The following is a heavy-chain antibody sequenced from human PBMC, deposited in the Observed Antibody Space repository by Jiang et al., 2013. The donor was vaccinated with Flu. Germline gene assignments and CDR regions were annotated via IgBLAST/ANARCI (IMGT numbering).Heavy chain of an antibody. CDR2: IIPIFGTA. V-gene: IGHV1-69*13. CDR3: ARAPLGISAVAGLDFDY. CDR1: GCTFSSNA. J-gene: IGHJ4*02. Sequence: GAEVKKPGASVKVSCKASGCTFSSNAISWVRQAPGQGLEWLGVIIPIFGTANYAQKFQGRVTITADESTSTAYMELSSLRSEDTAVYYCARAPLGISAVAGLDFDYWSQGTLVTVSS. D-gene: IGHD6-19*01.